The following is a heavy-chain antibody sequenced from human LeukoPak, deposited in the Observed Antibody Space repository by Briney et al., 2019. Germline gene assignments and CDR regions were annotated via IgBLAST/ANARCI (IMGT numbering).Heavy chain of an antibody. V-gene: IGHV4-39*01. CDR2: IYYSGST. CDR3: ARPRIAATGAFDC. Sequence: PSETLSLTCTVSGGSVSSSGYYWGWIRQPPGKGLEWIGSIYYSGSTYYNPSLKSRVSTSVDTSKNQFSLNLTSVTAADTAVYFCARPRIAATGAFDCWGQGTLVTVSS. D-gene: IGHD6-13*01. CDR1: GGSVSSSGYY. J-gene: IGHJ4*02.